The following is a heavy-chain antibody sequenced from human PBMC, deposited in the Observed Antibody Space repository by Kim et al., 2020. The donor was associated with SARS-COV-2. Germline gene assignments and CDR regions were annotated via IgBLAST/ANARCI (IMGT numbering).Heavy chain of an antibody. V-gene: IGHV3-74*01. D-gene: IGHD3-3*01. CDR3: AREVRSSGYYFDF. Sequence: ADFVKGRFTISRDNAKNTLYLQMSSLRAEDTAVYYCAREVRSSGYYFDFWGQGTLVTVSS. J-gene: IGHJ4*02.